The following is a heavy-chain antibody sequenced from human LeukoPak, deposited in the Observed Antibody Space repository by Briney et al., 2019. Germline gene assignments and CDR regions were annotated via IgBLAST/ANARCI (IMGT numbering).Heavy chain of an antibody. Sequence: SETLSLTCTVSGGSISSYYWSWIRQPPGKGLEWIGYIYYSGSTNYNPSLKSRVTISLDTSKNQFSLKLSSVTAADTAVYYCARERAGYSSSWYLNYWGQGTLVTVSS. J-gene: IGHJ4*02. CDR1: GGSISSYY. D-gene: IGHD6-13*01. CDR3: ARERAGYSSSWYLNY. V-gene: IGHV4-59*12. CDR2: IYYSGST.